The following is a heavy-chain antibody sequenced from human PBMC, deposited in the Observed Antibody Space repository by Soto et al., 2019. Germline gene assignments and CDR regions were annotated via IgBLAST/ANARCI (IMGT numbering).Heavy chain of an antibody. CDR3: ARPFPPGGGLGY. J-gene: IGHJ4*02. V-gene: IGHV4-34*01. CDR2: INHSGNT. CDR1: GGSSSTTY. Sequence: PESLSPTCAVYGGSSSTTYWSWIRPPPGRGLEWIGEINHSGNTNYNPTLKSRATISVDTSKTQFSLELTSVTVADTGVDSCARPFPPGGGLGYWSQGSRVTVSS. D-gene: IGHD1-26*01.